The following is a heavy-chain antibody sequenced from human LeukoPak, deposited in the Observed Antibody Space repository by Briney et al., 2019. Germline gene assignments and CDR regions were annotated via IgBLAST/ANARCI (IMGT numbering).Heavy chain of an antibody. CDR2: IYYSGST. CDR1: GGSLSSYY. Sequence: PSETLSLTCTVSGGSLSSYYWSWLRQPPGKGLEWIGYIYYSGSTNYNPSLKSRVTISVDTSKNQFSLKLSSVTAADTAVYYCASSSIAARGAFDYWGQGTLVTVSS. CDR3: ASSSIAARGAFDY. D-gene: IGHD6-6*01. J-gene: IGHJ4*02. V-gene: IGHV4-59*01.